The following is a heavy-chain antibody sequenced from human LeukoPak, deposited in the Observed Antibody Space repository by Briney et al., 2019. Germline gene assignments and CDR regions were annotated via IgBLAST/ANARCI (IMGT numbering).Heavy chain of an antibody. V-gene: IGHV3-30*18. D-gene: IGHD4-23*01. Sequence: GGSLRLSCAASGFTFSSYGMHWVRQAPGKGLEWVAVISYDGSNKYYADSVKGRFTISRDNSKNTLYLQMNSLRAEDTAVYYCANTVSNYGGAFDIWGQGTMVTVSS. CDR1: GFTFSSYG. CDR3: ANTVSNYGGAFDI. J-gene: IGHJ3*02. CDR2: ISYDGSNK.